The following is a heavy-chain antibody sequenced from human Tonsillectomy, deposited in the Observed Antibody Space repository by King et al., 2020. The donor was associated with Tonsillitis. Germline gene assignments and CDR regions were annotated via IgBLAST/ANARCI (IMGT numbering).Heavy chain of an antibody. D-gene: IGHD3-16*01. CDR1: GFTFGADA. CDR2: IRSKAYGGTT. CDR3: GRKRGEDMITVGGVIPLFDD. J-gene: IGHJ4*01. V-gene: IGHV3-49*03. Sequence: VQLVESGGGLVQPGRSLRLSCTASGFTFGADAMSWFRQAPGKGLEWGGFIRSKAYGGTTEYAASVKGRFTISRDDSKSNAYFQMNSLKTEDTAVYYCGRKRGEDMITVGGVIPLFDDGGQETPVTVSS.